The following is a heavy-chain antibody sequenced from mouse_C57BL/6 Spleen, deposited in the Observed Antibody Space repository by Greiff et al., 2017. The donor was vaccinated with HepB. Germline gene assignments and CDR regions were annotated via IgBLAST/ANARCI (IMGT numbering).Heavy chain of an antibody. CDR3: AKNPIYDGYYPLAY. Sequence: VKLQQSGPGLVQPSQSLSITCTVSGFSLTSYGVHWVRQSPGKGLEWLGVIWRGGSTDYNAAFMSRLSITKDNSKSQVFFKMNSLQADDTAIYYCAKNPIYDGYYPLAYWGQGTLVTVSA. D-gene: IGHD2-3*01. CDR2: IWRGGST. CDR1: GFSLTSYG. J-gene: IGHJ3*01. V-gene: IGHV2-5*01.